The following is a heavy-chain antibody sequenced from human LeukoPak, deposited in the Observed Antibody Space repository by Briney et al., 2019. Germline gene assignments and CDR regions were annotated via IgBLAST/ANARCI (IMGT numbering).Heavy chain of an antibody. CDR3: ARASDSSGYFQAFDI. CDR2: IYYSGST. CDR1: GGSISSYY. V-gene: IGHV4-59*01. Sequence: SETLSLTCTVSGGSISSYYWNWIRQPPGKGLEWIGYIYYSGSTNYNPSLKSRVTISVDTSKNQFSLKLSSVTAADTAVYYCARASDSSGYFQAFDIWGQGTMVTASS. D-gene: IGHD3-22*01. J-gene: IGHJ3*02.